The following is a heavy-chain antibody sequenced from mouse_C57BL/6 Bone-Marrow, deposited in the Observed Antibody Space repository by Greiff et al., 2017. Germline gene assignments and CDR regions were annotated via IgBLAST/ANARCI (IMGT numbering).Heavy chain of an antibody. V-gene: IGHV2-3*01. CDR3: AKKGDGDPRDYDGMDY. D-gene: IGHD2-3*01. J-gene: IGHJ4*01. CDR1: GFSLTSYG. Sequence: QVQLKESGPGLVAPSQSLSITCTVSGFSLTSYGVSWVRQPPGKGLEWLGVIWGDGGTNYHSAIISRLSISKDNSKSQVFLNLNSLQTDDAATYYCAKKGDGDPRDYDGMDYWGQGTSVTGSS. CDR2: IWGDGGT.